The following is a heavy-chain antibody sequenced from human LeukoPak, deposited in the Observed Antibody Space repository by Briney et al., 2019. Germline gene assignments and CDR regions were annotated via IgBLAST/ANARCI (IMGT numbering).Heavy chain of an antibody. CDR1: GGSFSGYY. Sequence: SETLSLTCAVYGGSFSGYYWSWIRQPPGKGLEWIGEINHSGSTNCNPSLKSRVTISVDTSKNQFSLKLSSVTAADTAVYYCARSKRWLGRNWFDPWGQGTLVTVSS. CDR2: INHSGST. V-gene: IGHV4-34*01. J-gene: IGHJ5*02. D-gene: IGHD6-19*01. CDR3: ARSKRWLGRNWFDP.